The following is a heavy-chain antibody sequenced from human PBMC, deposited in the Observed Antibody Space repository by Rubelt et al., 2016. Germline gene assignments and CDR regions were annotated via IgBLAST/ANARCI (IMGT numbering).Heavy chain of an antibody. CDR2: ISAYNGNT. J-gene: IGHJ4*02. CDR3: ARDLPPFRRYNWNFPLDY. Sequence: QVQLVQSGAEVKKPGASVKVSCKASGYTFTSYGISWVRQAPGQGLEWMGWISAYNGNTNYAQKRQGRVTMSTDTSTSTAYMELRSLISDDTAVYYCARDLPPFRRYNWNFPLDYWGQGTLVTVSS. CDR1: GYTFTSYG. V-gene: IGHV1-18*01. D-gene: IGHD1-7*01.